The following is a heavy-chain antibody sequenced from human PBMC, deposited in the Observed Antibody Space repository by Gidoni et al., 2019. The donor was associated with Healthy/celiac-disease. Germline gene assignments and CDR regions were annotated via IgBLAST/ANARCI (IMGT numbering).Heavy chain of an antibody. V-gene: IGHV3-21*01. CDR3: ARDRSWSVAGTVDY. D-gene: IGHD6-19*01. Sequence: EVQLVESGGGLVKPGGSLRLSCAASGFTFSSYSMNWVRQAPGKGLEWVSSISSSSSYIYYADSVKGRFTISRDNAKNALYLQMNSLRAEDTAVYYCARDRSWSVAGTVDYWGQGTLVTVSS. J-gene: IGHJ4*02. CDR1: GFTFSSYS. CDR2: ISSSSSYI.